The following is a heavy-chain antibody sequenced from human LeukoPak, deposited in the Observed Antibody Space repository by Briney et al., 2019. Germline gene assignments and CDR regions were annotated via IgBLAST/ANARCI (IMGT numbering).Heavy chain of an antibody. CDR1: GFTFSSYE. Sequence: PGGSLRLSCAASGFTFSSYEMNWVRQAPGKGLEWVSYISSSGSTIYYADSVKGRFTISRDNAKNSLYLQMNSLRAEDTAVYYCTRYNVGFESWGQGTLVTVSS. J-gene: IGHJ4*02. CDR2: ISSSGSTI. D-gene: IGHD1-1*01. CDR3: TRYNVGFES. V-gene: IGHV3-48*03.